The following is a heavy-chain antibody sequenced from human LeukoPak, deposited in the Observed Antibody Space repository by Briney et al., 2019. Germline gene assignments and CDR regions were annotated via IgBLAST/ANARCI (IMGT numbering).Heavy chain of an antibody. V-gene: IGHV4-31*11. CDR3: ARDIRDGYKKGHYYYYGMDV. CDR1: GASISSGYYS. J-gene: IGHJ6*02. CDR2: IYYSGST. D-gene: IGHD5-24*01. Sequence: PSETLSLTCAVSGASISSGYYSWSWIRQSPGKGLEWIGYIYYSGSTYYNPSLKSRVTISVDTSKNQFSLKLSSVTAADTAVYYCARDIRDGYKKGHYYYYGMDVWGQGTTVTVSS.